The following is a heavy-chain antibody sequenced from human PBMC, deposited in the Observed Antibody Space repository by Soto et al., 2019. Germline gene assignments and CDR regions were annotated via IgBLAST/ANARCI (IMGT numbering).Heavy chain of an antibody. V-gene: IGHV1-69*01. CDR3: AGPKTDACDRNYYCGHKFDY. CDR2: IVPISGTV. CDR1: GDISGSHP. D-gene: IGHD2-21*01. J-gene: IGHJ4*02. Sequence: QVQLVQSGAEVKTPGSSVKVSCEASGDISGSHPIDWLRLAPGQGPEWIGGIVPISGTVIYAQKFRDRVTITADGTPETSYMDLGGLRLKETACYYCAGPKTDACDRNYYCGHKFDYGGQGTPVPVSS.